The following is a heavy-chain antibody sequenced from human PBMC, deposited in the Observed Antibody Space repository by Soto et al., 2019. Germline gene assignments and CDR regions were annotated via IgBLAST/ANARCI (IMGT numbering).Heavy chain of an antibody. CDR2: TSNSGST. CDR3: ARGGGSTKVDY. CDR1: GGSITSSGYY. J-gene: IGHJ4*02. Sequence: QVQLQESGPGLVKPSQTLSLTCTVSGGSITSSGYYWSWIRQHPGEGLEWIGFTSNSGSTSYNPSRKSRVTRTVDTSSNHFSLNLKSVTAADTAVYYCARGGGSTKVDYWGQGTLVTVSP. D-gene: IGHD2-2*01. V-gene: IGHV4-31*03.